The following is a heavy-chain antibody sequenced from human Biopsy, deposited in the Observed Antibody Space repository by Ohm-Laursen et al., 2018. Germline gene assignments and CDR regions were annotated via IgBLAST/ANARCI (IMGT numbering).Heavy chain of an antibody. V-gene: IGHV4-39*01. D-gene: IGHD3-22*01. CDR3: ARDYDTSGYYYVS. CDR1: GGSISNNNYY. CDR2: IFYRGST. Sequence: GTLSLTCTVSGGSISNNNYYWGWIRQPPGKGLEWIGSIFYRGSTHYKPSLKSQVNIPVDTSKNQFSLKLDSVTAADTAVYYCARDYDTSGYYYVSWGQGTLVTVSS. J-gene: IGHJ5*02.